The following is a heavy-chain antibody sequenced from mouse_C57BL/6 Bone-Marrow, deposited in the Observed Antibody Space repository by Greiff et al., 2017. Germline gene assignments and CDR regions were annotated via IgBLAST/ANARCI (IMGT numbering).Heavy chain of an antibody. Sequence: VKLTGSGPGLAAPSQSLSITFTVPGFSLTSYAISWVRQPPGKGLEWLGVIWTGGGTNYKSALKSRLSIRKDNSKSQFFLKMNSLQTDDTARYYCARSIYYGNVAWFAYWGQGTLVTVSA. J-gene: IGHJ3*01. D-gene: IGHD2-1*01. CDR2: IWTGGGT. CDR3: ARSIYYGNVAWFAY. CDR1: GFSLTSYA. V-gene: IGHV2-9-1*01.